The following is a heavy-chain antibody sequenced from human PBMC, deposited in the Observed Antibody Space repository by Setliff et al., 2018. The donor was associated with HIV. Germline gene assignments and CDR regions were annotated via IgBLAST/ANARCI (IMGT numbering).Heavy chain of an antibody. CDR1: GFIFSSYS. D-gene: IGHD5-18*01. V-gene: IGHV3-64*01. CDR3: ARSSPGYSLVLFDS. J-gene: IGHJ4*02. Sequence: GGSLRLFCAASGFIFSSYSMQWVRQAPGKRLEYVASISGNGGSTYHANSVKGRFTISRDNSKNTLYLQMGSLTTEDMAIYYCARSSPGYSLVLFDSWGQGTLVTVSS. CDR2: ISGNGGST.